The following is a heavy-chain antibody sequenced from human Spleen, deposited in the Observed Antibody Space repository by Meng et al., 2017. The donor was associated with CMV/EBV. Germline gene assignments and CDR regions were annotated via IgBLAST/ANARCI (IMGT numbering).Heavy chain of an antibody. CDR1: GFTFSSHG. CDR3: AKDRSISHYHYYGMDV. Sequence: GGSLRLSCTASGFTFSSHGMHWVRQAPGKGLEWVAFIRYDGSDKFYGDSVKGRLTISRDNSKKRLYLQMNSLRAEDTAVYYCAKDRSISHYHYYGMDVWGQGTTVTVSS. CDR2: IRYDGSDK. J-gene: IGHJ6*02. D-gene: IGHD3-3*02. V-gene: IGHV3-30*02.